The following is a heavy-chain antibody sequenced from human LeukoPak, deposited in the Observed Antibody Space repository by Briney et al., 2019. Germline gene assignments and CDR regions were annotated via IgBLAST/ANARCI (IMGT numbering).Heavy chain of an antibody. CDR2: IYPGDSDT. Sequence: GESLKTSCKGSGYSFTSYWIGWVRQMPGKGLEWMGIIYPGDSDTRYSPSFQGQVTISADKSISTAYLQWSSLKASDTAMYYCARPFGYCSSTSCFSRARDYWGQGTLVTVSS. J-gene: IGHJ4*02. CDR3: ARPFGYCSSTSCFSRARDY. V-gene: IGHV5-51*01. D-gene: IGHD2-2*03. CDR1: GYSFTSYW.